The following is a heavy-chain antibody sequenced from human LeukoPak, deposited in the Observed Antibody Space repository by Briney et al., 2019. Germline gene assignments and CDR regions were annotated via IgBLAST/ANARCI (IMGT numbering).Heavy chain of an antibody. Sequence: ASVKVSCKASGYTFTDYYIHWVRQAPGQGLEWMGWMNPDSGGTNYARKFKGRVTMTRDTSINTACMDLRRLTSDDTAIYYCTTRGGDTLMRTEAFDYWGLGTLVTVSS. D-gene: IGHD3-16*01. V-gene: IGHV1-2*02. J-gene: IGHJ4*02. CDR1: GYTFTDYY. CDR2: MNPDSGGT. CDR3: TTRGGDTLMRTEAFDY.